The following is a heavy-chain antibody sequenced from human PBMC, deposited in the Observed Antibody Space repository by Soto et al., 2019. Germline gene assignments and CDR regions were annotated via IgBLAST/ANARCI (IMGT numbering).Heavy chain of an antibody. J-gene: IGHJ6*03. CDR3: ARDLREYSSSSPYYYYMDV. V-gene: IGHV4-31*03. CDR2: IYYSGST. Sequence: PSETLSLTCTVSGGSISSGGYYWSWIRQHPGKGLEWIGYIYYSGSTYYNPSLKSRVTISVDTSKNQFSLKLSSVTAADTAVYYCARDLREYSSSSPYYYYMDVWGKGTTVTVSS. CDR1: GGSISSGGYY. D-gene: IGHD6-6*01.